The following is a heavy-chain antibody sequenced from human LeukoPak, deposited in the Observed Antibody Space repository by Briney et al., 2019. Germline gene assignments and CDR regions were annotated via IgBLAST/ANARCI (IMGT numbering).Heavy chain of an antibody. CDR3: ASSSDRWGFFDY. Sequence: GSLRLSCAASGFTFSNYATNWVRQAPGKGLECVSTISNSGDRTYYADSVKGRFTISRDNSKNTLYLQMNSLRAEDTAVYYCASSSDRWGFFDYWGQGTLVTVSS. CDR1: GFTFSNYA. J-gene: IGHJ4*02. CDR2: ISNSGDRT. V-gene: IGHV3-23*01. D-gene: IGHD6-13*01.